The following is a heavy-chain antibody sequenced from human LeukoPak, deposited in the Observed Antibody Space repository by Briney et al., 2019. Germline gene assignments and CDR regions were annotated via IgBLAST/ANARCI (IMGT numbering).Heavy chain of an antibody. CDR3: ARERVTTEY. CDR2: IKQDGSEK. V-gene: IGHV3-7*03. Sequence: EGSLRLSCAASGFTFRNFWLTWVRQAPGKGLEWVANIKQDGSEKHYVDSVKGRFTISRDNAKNSLYLQMNSLRAEDTAVYYCARERVTTEYWGQGTLVTVSS. CDR1: GFTFRNFW. D-gene: IGHD4-11*01. J-gene: IGHJ4*02.